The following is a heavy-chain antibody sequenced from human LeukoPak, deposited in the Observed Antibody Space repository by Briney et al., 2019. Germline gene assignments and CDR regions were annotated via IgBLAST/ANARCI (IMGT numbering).Heavy chain of an antibody. J-gene: IGHJ4*02. CDR2: MKEDGSEK. CDR1: GFTFSDDW. Sequence: GGSLRLSCAASGFTFSDDWMNWVRQAPGKGLEWVANMKEDGSEKYCVDCVKGRFTISRDNAKNSLYLQMNSLRVEDTAVYYCARGPNYGSRSDYFDYWGQGTLVTVSS. D-gene: IGHD3-10*01. CDR3: ARGPNYGSRSDYFDY. V-gene: IGHV3-7*03.